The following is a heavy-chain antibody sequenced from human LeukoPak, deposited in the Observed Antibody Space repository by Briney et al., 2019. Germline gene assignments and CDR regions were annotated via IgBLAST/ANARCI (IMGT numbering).Heavy chain of an antibody. V-gene: IGHV1-8*01. Sequence: ASVTVSCTASGYTFTSYDINWVRQATGQGLEWMGWMNPNSGNTGYAQKFQGRVTMTRNTSISTAYMELSSLRSEDTAVYYCARSSSFRSPYYYYYYGMDVWGQGTTVTVSS. D-gene: IGHD6-6*01. CDR3: ARSSSFRSPYYYYYYGMDV. CDR1: GYTFTSYD. CDR2: MNPNSGNT. J-gene: IGHJ6*02.